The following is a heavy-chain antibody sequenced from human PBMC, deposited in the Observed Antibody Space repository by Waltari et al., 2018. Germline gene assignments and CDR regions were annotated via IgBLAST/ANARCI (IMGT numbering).Heavy chain of an antibody. CDR3: ARVSMYYYDSSGYLNAFDI. J-gene: IGHJ3*02. D-gene: IGHD3-22*01. CDR1: GGTFSSYA. Sequence: QVQLVQSGAEVKKPGSSVKVSCKASGGTFSSYAISWVRQAPGHGLEWMGGIIPIFGTANYAQKFQGRVTITADESTSTAYMELSSLRSEDTAVYYCARVSMYYYDSSGYLNAFDIWGQGTMVTVSS. V-gene: IGHV1-69*01. CDR2: IIPIFGTA.